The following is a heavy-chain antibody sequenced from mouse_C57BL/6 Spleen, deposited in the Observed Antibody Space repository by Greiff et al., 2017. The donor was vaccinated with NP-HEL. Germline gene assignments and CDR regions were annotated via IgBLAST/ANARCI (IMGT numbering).Heavy chain of an antibody. V-gene: IGHV5-6*01. CDR2: ISSGGSCT. Sequence: EVQLVESGGDLVKPGGSLKLSCAASGFTFSSYGMSWVRQPPDKRLEWVATISSGGSCTYYPDSVKGRFTISRDNAKNTLYLRMGSLKSGKTALYYGAGQSNYYFNYWGQGTTLTVSS. CDR1: GFTFSSYG. D-gene: IGHD2-5*01. J-gene: IGHJ2*01. CDR3: AGQSNYYFNY.